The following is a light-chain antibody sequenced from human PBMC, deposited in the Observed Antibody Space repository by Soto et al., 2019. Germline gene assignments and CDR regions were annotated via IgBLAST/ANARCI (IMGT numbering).Light chain of an antibody. CDR3: QQYGNFPYT. CDR1: QSVPSDW. Sequence: EIVLTQSPGTLSLSPGERATLSCRASQSVPSDWLAWYRHKPGQAPRLLIYGASSRATCVPDRVSGSGSGTDVTLTINRLEPEDFAVYYCQQYGNFPYTFGQGTKLEI. J-gene: IGKJ2*01. V-gene: IGKV3-20*01. CDR2: GAS.